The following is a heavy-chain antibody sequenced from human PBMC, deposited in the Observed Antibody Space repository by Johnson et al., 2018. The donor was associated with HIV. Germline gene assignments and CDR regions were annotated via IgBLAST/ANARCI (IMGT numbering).Heavy chain of an antibody. D-gene: IGHD1-26*01. J-gene: IGHJ3*02. V-gene: IGHV3-30-3*01. CDR2: VSYDGSNK. CDR3: ARDRSTSKSPRGAFEI. CDR1: GFTFSSYA. Sequence: QMMLVESGGGVVQPGRSLRLSCAASGFTFSSYAMHWVRQAPGKGLEWVAVVSYDGSNKYYADSVKGRFTISRDNSKTTLYLQMNRLRAEDTAVYYCARDRSTSKSPRGAFEIWGQGTMVTVSS.